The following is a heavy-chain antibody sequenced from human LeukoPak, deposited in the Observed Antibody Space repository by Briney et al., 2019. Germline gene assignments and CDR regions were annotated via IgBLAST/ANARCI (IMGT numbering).Heavy chain of an antibody. V-gene: IGHV3-23*01. Sequence: GGSLRLSCAASGFTFDDSAMHWVRQVPGKGLEWVSAISGSGGSTYYADSVKGRFTISRDNSKNTLYLQMNSLRAEDTAVYYCAKRGYSSGWYEYWGQGTLVTVSS. CDR1: GFTFDDSA. D-gene: IGHD6-19*01. CDR2: ISGSGGST. J-gene: IGHJ4*02. CDR3: AKRGYSSGWYEY.